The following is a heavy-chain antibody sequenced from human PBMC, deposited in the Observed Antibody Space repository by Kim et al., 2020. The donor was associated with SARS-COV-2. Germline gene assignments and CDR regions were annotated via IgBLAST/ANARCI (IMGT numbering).Heavy chain of an antibody. D-gene: IGHD6-19*01. CDR1: GFTLSSYA. J-gene: IGHJ4*02. V-gene: IGHV3-23*01. Sequence: GGSLRLSCAASGFTLSSYAMTWVRQAPGKGLEWVSGISASGRSTFYTDSVKGRFIISRDSSDNTLYLQMNSLRVEDTAIYYCARSIAVANYYYDYWGQGTLVTVSS. CDR3: ARSIAVANYYYDY. CDR2: ISASGRST.